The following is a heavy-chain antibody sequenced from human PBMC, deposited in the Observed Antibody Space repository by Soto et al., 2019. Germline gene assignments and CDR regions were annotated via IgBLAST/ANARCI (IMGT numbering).Heavy chain of an antibody. V-gene: IGHV3-15*07. J-gene: IGHJ4*02. CDR3: VWAKYYYDSSGYLR. Sequence: GGSLRLSCSACGFTFSNAWMNWVRQAPGKGLEWVGRIKSKTDGGTTDYAAPVKGRFTISRDDSKNTLYLQMNSLKTEDTAVNYRVWAKYYYDSSGYLRWGQGTLVTVSS. D-gene: IGHD3-22*01. CDR2: IKSKTDGGTT. CDR1: GFTFSNAW.